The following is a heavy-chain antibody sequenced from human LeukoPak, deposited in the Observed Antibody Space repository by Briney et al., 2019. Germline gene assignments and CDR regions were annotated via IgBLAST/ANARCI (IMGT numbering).Heavy chain of an antibody. Sequence: PGGSLRLSCAASGFTFRSYAMSWVRQAPGKGLEWVSGISYGGGESTYYADSVKGRFTISRDNSKNTLYLQMNSLRAEDTAVYYCAKGAIPSSYYGSGSYYIEDAFDIWGQGTMVTVSS. CDR1: GFTFRSYA. D-gene: IGHD3-10*01. J-gene: IGHJ3*02. CDR2: ISYGGGEST. V-gene: IGHV3-23*01. CDR3: AKGAIPSSYYGSGSYYIEDAFDI.